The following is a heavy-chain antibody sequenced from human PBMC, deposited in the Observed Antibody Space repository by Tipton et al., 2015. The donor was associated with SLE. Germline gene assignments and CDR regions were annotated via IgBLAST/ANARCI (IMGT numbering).Heavy chain of an antibody. CDR3: ARDIVATIGGHLDY. CDR1: GFTFSSYA. CDR2: ISYDGSNK. D-gene: IGHD5-12*01. J-gene: IGHJ4*02. V-gene: IGHV3-30*04. Sequence: SLRLSCAASGFTFSSYAMHWVRQAPGKGLEWVAVISYDGSNKYYADSVKGRFTISRDNSKNTLYLQMNSLRAEDTAVYYCARDIVATIGGHLDYWGQGTLVTVSS.